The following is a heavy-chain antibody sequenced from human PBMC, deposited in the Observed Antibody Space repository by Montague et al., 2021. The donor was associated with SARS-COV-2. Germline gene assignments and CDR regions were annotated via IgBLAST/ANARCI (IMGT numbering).Heavy chain of an antibody. Sequence: SETLSLTCAVYGGSFSNYYWTWIRQSPGKRLEWIGEINHTGSTTYNPSLKSRVTISVDTSKNQFSLKLTSVTVADTAVYYCARHSGGSEVSGLDYWGQGTLVTVSS. V-gene: IGHV4-34*01. D-gene: IGHD3-10*01. CDR3: ARHSGGSEVSGLDY. J-gene: IGHJ4*02. CDR2: INHTGST. CDR1: GGSFSNYY.